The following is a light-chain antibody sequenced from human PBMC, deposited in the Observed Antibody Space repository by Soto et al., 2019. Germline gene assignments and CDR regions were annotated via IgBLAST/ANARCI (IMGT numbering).Light chain of an antibody. CDR2: KAS. V-gene: IGKV1-5*03. CDR1: QSVLTW. Sequence: DIQVTQSPATLSASVGDTVSITCRASQSVLTWLAWYQQKPGKAPNLLIYKASRLRDGVPSRFSGSGSGTDFTLTITSLQPDDFASYFCQHYFSYPYAFGQWTKLEI. J-gene: IGKJ2*01. CDR3: QHYFSYPYA.